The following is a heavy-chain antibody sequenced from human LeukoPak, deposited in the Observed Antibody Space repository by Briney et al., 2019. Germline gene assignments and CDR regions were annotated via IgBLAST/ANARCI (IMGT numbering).Heavy chain of an antibody. J-gene: IGHJ6*03. CDR3: ARTTEGYAGGPGYSYYYYMDV. CDR1: GGSISSYY. V-gene: IGHV4-59*01. Sequence: SETLSLTCTVSGGSISSYYWSWIRQPPGKGLEWIGYIYYSGSTNYNPSLKSRVTISVDLSENQFSLKLSSVTAADTAVYYCARTTEGYAGGPGYSYYYYMDVWGKGTTVTISS. CDR2: IYYSGST. D-gene: IGHD5-12*01.